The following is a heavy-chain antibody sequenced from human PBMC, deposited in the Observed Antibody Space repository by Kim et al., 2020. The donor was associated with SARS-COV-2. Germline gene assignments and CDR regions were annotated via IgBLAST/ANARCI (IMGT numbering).Heavy chain of an antibody. CDR2: INHSGST. V-gene: IGHV4-34*01. Sequence: SETLSLTCAVYGGSFSGYYWSWIRQPPGKGLEWIGEINHSGSTNYNPSLKSRVTISVDTSKNQFSLKLSSVTAADTAVYYCARGKNYGGNSIRYFQHWG. J-gene: IGHJ1*01. D-gene: IGHD4-17*01. CDR3: ARGKNYGGNSIRYFQH. CDR1: GGSFSGYY.